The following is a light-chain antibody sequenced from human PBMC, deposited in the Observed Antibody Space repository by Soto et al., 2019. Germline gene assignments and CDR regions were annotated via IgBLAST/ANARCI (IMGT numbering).Light chain of an antibody. CDR1: QGVSGY. V-gene: IGKV1-39*01. CDR2: AAS. Sequence: DIQMTQSPSSLSAPVGDRVTITCRASQGVSGYLLWYQQRQGRAPKLLIYAASNLLSGVPSGFSGSGSGANFTLTITSLQPEDFATYYCQQSYRTPHTFGQGTKLETK. J-gene: IGKJ2*01. CDR3: QQSYRTPHT.